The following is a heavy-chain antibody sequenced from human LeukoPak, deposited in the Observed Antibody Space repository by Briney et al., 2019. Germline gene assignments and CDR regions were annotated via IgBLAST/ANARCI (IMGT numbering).Heavy chain of an antibody. D-gene: IGHD4-23*01. V-gene: IGHV3-64*01. CDR3: ARSDTQAGGNSDSFDY. CDR2: ISSNGGST. CDR1: GFTFSSYA. Sequence: GGSLRLSCAASGFTFSSYAMHWVRQAPGKGLEYVSAISSNGGSTYYANSVKGRFTISRDNSKNTLYLQMGSLRAEDMAVYYCARSDTQAGGNSDSFDYWGQGTLVTVSS. J-gene: IGHJ4*02.